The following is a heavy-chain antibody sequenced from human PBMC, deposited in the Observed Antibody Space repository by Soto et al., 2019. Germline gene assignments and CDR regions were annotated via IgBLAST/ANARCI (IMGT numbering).Heavy chain of an antibody. Sequence: QLQLQESGPGLVKPSETLSLTCTVSGGSISSSSYYWGWIRQPPGKVLEWIGCIYHRGSTYYNPSLKTRVTSSVDTATNQSSLKLSSVTAADTAVYYCARHECYGDYPSWFDTWGQVTLVTVSS. V-gene: IGHV4-39*01. CDR3: ARHECYGDYPSWFDT. D-gene: IGHD4-17*01. CDR2: IYHRGST. CDR1: GGSISSSSYY. J-gene: IGHJ5*02.